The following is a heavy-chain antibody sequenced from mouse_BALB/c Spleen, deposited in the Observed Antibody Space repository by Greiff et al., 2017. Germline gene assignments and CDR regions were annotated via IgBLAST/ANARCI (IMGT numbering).Heavy chain of an antibody. CDR3: IEDYYGSSGGFAY. CDR2: INPSNGGT. Sequence: QVQLQQSGAELVKPGASVKLSCKASGYTFTSYYMYWVKQRPGQGLEWIGEINPSNGGTNFNEKFKSKATLTVDKSSSTAYMQLSSLTSEDSAVYYCIEDYYGSSGGFAYWGQGTLVTVSA. V-gene: IGHV1S81*02. D-gene: IGHD1-1*01. CDR1: GYTFTSYY. J-gene: IGHJ3*01.